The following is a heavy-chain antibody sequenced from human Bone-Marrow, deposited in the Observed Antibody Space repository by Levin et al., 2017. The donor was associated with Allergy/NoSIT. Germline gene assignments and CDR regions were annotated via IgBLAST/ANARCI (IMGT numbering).Heavy chain of an antibody. CDR2: IHSGGGT. Sequence: PGGSLRLSCAASGFTVSGIYMTWVRQAPGKGLEWVAVIHSGGGTYYADSVKGRFTISRDNSKNTLYLQMNSLRAEDTAVYYCEAWAAPFDYWGQGNLVTVSS. CDR1: GFTVSGIY. CDR3: EAWAAPFDY. D-gene: IGHD1-26*01. J-gene: IGHJ4*02. V-gene: IGHV3-66*01.